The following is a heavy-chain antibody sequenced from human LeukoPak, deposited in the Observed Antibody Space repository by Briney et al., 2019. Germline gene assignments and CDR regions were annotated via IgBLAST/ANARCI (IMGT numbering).Heavy chain of an antibody. J-gene: IGHJ4*02. CDR2: ISTSGTAV. CDR1: GFTFDNYG. V-gene: IGHV3-48*04. Sequence: PGGSLRLSCAASGFTFDNYGINWVRQAPGKGLEWVSYISTSGTAVYYADSVKGRFTISRDNAKNSLYLQMNSLRVEDTAVYYCAKSPGGYSGPFGDWGQGTLVTVSS. CDR3: AKSPGGYSGPFGD. D-gene: IGHD5-12*01.